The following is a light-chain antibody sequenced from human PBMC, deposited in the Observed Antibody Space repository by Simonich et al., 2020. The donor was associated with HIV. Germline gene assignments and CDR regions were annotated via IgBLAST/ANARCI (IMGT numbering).Light chain of an antibody. Sequence: DIVMTQTPLSLSVTPGQPASITCNSIQSLLHSDGKTYLYWYLQKPGQSPHLLVHEVSNRVSGVPDRFSGSGSGTDFTLKISRVEAEDIGLYYCMQSVQLPITFGQGTRLEIK. CDR2: EVS. CDR1: QSLLHSDGKTY. CDR3: MQSVQLPIT. V-gene: IGKV2D-29*02. J-gene: IGKJ5*01.